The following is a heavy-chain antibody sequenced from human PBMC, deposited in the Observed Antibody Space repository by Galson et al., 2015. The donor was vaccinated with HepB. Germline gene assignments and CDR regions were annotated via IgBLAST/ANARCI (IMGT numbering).Heavy chain of an antibody. CDR2: IYHSGST. J-gene: IGHJ3*02. D-gene: IGHD6-13*01. Sequence: SETLSLTCAVSGGSISSSNWWSWVRQPPGKGLEWIGEIYHSGSTYYNPSLKSRVTISVDKSKNQFSLKLSSVTAADTAVYYCARGSSSGLDAFDIWGQGTMVTVSS. V-gene: IGHV4-4*02. CDR1: GGSISSSNW. CDR3: ARGSSSGLDAFDI.